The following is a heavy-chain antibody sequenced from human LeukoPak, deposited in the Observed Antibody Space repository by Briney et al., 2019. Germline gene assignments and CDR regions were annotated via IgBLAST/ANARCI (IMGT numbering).Heavy chain of an antibody. CDR1: GYSFTNYW. D-gene: IGHD6-13*01. CDR2: IDPTDSYT. Sequence: GESLRISCKGSGYSFTNYWINWVRHMPGKGLEWMGRIDPTDSYTNYSPSFQGHITISADKSINTVYLQCSSLKASDTAIYYCARGSSSWDFDHWGQGTLVTVSS. J-gene: IGHJ4*02. V-gene: IGHV5-10-1*01. CDR3: ARGSSSWDFDH.